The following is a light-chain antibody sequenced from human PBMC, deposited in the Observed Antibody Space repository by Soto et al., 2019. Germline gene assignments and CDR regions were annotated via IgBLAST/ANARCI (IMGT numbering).Light chain of an antibody. Sequence: EIVFTQAPGTLSLSPGERVTLSRRASQSVSNNYLAWYQQKPGQAPRPLIYGASSRATGLPDRFRGSGSGTDFTLAITRLEPEDFAVYSCHQYSSSPPTFGQGTRLEI. V-gene: IGKV3-20*01. CDR1: QSVSNNY. CDR3: HQYSSSPPT. J-gene: IGKJ5*01. CDR2: GAS.